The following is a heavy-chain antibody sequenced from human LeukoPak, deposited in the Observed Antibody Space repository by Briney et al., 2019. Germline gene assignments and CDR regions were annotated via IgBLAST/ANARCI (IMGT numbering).Heavy chain of an antibody. V-gene: IGHV3-48*01. CDR3: ARGPYGDYIDAFDI. J-gene: IGHJ3*02. D-gene: IGHD4-17*01. CDR1: EFTFSSYT. CDR2: ISSSSSTI. Sequence: GGSLRLSCAASEFTFSSYTMNWVRQAPGKGLEWVSYISSSSSTIYYADSVKGRFTISRDNAKNSLYLQMNSLRGEDTAVYYCARGPYGDYIDAFDIWGQGTMVTVSS.